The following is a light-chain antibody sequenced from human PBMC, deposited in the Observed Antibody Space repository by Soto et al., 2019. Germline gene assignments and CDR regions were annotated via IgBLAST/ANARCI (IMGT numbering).Light chain of an antibody. J-gene: IGLJ1*01. CDR2: DVT. CDR3: CPYSGSETTV. Sequence: QSFLTQPRSGSGSPGQSVNISCTGTSSDVGAYNYVSWYQQHPGKAPKLMIHDVTKRPSGVPYRFSCSKSGSTVSLTISGLQAEDEADYYCCPYSGSETTVLGTGTKLTVL. V-gene: IGLV2-11*01. CDR1: SSDVGAYNY.